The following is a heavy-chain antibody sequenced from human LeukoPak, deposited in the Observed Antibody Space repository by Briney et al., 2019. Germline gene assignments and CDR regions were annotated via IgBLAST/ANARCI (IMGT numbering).Heavy chain of an antibody. CDR2: IRSKAYGGTT. V-gene: IGHV3-49*03. CDR3: TRFVHYYGSGSYNWFDP. J-gene: IGHJ5*02. D-gene: IGHD3-10*01. CDR1: GFTFGDYA. Sequence: GGSLRLSCTASGFTFGDYAMSWFRQAPGKGREWGGFIRSKAYGGTTEYAASVKGRFTISRDDSKSIAYLQMNSLKTEDTAVYYCTRFVHYYGSGSYNWFDPWGQGTLVTVSS.